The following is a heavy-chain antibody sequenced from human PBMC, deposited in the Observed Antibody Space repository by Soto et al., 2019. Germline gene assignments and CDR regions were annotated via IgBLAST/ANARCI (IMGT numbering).Heavy chain of an antibody. J-gene: IGHJ5*02. CDR2: INHSGST. Sequence: SETLSLTRAVYGGPLGGYYWTWIRQPPGKGLEWIGEINHSGSTNYNPSLKSRVIMSLDTSQSQFSLRLSSVPAADTAVYYCARGRNWFDPWGQGTLVTVSS. CDR3: ARGRNWFDP. V-gene: IGHV4-34*01. CDR1: GGPLGGYY.